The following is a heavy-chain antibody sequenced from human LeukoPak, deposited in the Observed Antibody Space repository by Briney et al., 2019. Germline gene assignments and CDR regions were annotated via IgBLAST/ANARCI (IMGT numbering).Heavy chain of an antibody. CDR3: ARGRGGYSSSWLDY. CDR2: IKQDGSEK. V-gene: IGHV3-7*01. CDR1: GFIFSTSW. J-gene: IGHJ4*02. Sequence: GGSLRLSCTASGFIFSTSWMTWVRQAPGKGLEWVANIKQDGSEKYYVDSVKGRFTISRDNAKNSLYLQMNSLRAEDTAVYYCARGRGGYSSSWLDYWGQGTLVTVSS. D-gene: IGHD6-13*01.